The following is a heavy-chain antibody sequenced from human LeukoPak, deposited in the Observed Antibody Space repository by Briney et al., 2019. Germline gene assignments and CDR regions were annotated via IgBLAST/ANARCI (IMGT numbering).Heavy chain of an antibody. D-gene: IGHD6-19*01. CDR2: IYYSGST. Sequence: SETLSLTCTVSGGSISSYYWSWIRQPPGKGLEWIGYIYYSGSTNYNPSLKSRVTISVDTSKNQFSLKLSSVTAADTAVYYCARAELPGIAVAGTGWFDPWGQGTLVTVSS. J-gene: IGHJ5*02. CDR3: ARAELPGIAVAGTGWFDP. V-gene: IGHV4-59*01. CDR1: GGSISSYY.